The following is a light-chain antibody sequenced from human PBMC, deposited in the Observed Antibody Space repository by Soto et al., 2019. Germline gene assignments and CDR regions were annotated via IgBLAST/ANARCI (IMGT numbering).Light chain of an antibody. J-gene: IGLJ2*01. V-gene: IGLV3-21*02. CDR1: NIGSKS. Sequence: SYELTQPPSVSVAPGQTATIPCGGDNIGSKSVHWYQQRPGQAPVLVVSDDSDRPSGIPERFSGSNPGNTATLTISRVEAGDEADYYCQVWDSSGNVVLFGGGTKVTVL. CDR3: QVWDSSGNVVL. CDR2: DDS.